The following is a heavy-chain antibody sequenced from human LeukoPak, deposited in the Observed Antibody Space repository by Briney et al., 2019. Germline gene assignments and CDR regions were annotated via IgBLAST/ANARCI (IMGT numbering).Heavy chain of an antibody. CDR2: IYTSGST. CDR1: GGSISSYY. CDR3: ARERIAAAGTLIWFGP. J-gene: IGHJ5*02. D-gene: IGHD6-13*01. V-gene: IGHV4-4*07. Sequence: SETLSLTCTVSGGSISSYYWSWIRQPAGKGLEWIGRIYTSGSTNYNPSLKSRVTMSVDTSKNQFSLKLSSVTAADTAVYYCARERIAAAGTLIWFGPWGQGTLVTVSS.